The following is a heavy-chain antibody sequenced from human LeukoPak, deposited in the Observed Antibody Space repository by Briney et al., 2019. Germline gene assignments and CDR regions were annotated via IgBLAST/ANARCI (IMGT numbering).Heavy chain of an antibody. D-gene: IGHD4-17*01. Sequence: GGPLRLSCAVSGFTFGNYGMHWVRQAPGKGLGWVALISYDGSSEYYAGSVKGRFTISRDNSKITVYLQMNSLKAEDTAVYYCAKELYNYGDYGAEGLDVGGQGTTVTVS. J-gene: IGHJ6*02. CDR1: GFTFGNYG. V-gene: IGHV3-30*18. CDR2: ISYDGSSE. CDR3: AKELYNYGDYGAEGLDV.